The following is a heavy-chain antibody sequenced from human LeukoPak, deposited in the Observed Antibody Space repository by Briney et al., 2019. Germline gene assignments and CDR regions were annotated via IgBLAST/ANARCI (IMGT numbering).Heavy chain of an antibody. Sequence: GGSLRLSCAASGFTFSIYEMNWVRQAPGKGLEWVANIKQDGSEKYYVDSVKGRFTISRDNAKNSLYLQMNSLRAEDTAVYYCARDQDDIVVVVAARDPAFDIWGQGTMVTVSS. V-gene: IGHV3-7*01. CDR1: GFTFSIYE. J-gene: IGHJ3*02. CDR2: IKQDGSEK. D-gene: IGHD2-15*01. CDR3: ARDQDDIVVVVAARDPAFDI.